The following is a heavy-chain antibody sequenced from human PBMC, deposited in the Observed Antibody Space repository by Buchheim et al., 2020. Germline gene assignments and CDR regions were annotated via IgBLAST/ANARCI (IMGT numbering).Heavy chain of an antibody. D-gene: IGHD2-2*01. J-gene: IGHJ6*02. Sequence: QVQLVESGGGVVQPGRSLRLSCSASGITFSNFGMHWVRQAPGKGLEWVAIIWYDGSNKYYADSVKGRFTISSDNSKNTLYLQMNSLRAEDTAVYYCARDHAFLPAAIHYYYYYGLDVWGQGTT. CDR1: GITFSNFG. V-gene: IGHV3-33*01. CDR3: ARDHAFLPAAIHYYYYYGLDV. CDR2: IWYDGSNK.